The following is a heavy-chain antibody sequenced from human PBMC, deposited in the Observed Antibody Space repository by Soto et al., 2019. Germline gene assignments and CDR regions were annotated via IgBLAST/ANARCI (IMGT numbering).Heavy chain of an antibody. D-gene: IGHD1-26*01. J-gene: IGHJ4*02. CDR1: GYTFTVYY. Sequence: QVQLVQSGAEVKKPGASVNVSCKASGYTFTVYYMHWVRQAPGQGLEWMGWINPKSGGTMYPQKFQGRVTMTWDTSISTASMALTRLRSDDTAVYYCARDLAKGGGSAGFAYWGQGTLVTVSS. V-gene: IGHV1-2*02. CDR3: ARDLAKGGGSAGFAY. CDR2: INPKSGGT.